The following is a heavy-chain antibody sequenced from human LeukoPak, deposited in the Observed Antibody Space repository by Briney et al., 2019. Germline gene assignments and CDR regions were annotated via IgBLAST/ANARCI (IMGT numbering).Heavy chain of an antibody. CDR1: GGSISSYY. CDR2: IYYSGST. V-gene: IGHV4-59*01. D-gene: IGHD3-10*01. Sequence: KSSETLSLTCTVSGGSISSYYWSWIRQPPGKGLEWIGYIYYSGSTNYNPSLKSRVTISVDTSKNQFSLKLSSVTAADTAVYYCAREDRNRFGELLIDYWGQGTLVTVSS. CDR3: AREDRNRFGELLIDY. J-gene: IGHJ4*02.